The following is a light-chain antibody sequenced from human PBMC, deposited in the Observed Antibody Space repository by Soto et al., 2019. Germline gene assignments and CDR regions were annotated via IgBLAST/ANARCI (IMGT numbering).Light chain of an antibody. CDR3: SSYTSSSTLV. CDR2: EVS. V-gene: IGLV2-14*01. CDR1: SSDVGGYNY. J-gene: IGLJ1*01. Sequence: QSALTQPASVSGSPGQSITISCTGTSSDVGGYNYVSWYQQHPGKAPKLMIYEVSNRPSGVSNRFSGSKSVNTASLTISGLQAEDEAAYYCSSYTSSSTLVFGTGTKVTVL.